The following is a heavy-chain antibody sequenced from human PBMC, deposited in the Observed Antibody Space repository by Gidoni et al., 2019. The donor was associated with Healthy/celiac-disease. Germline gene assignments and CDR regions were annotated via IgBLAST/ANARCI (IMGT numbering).Heavy chain of an antibody. CDR2: IYYSGST. J-gene: IGHJ4*02. CDR1: GGSVSSGSYY. V-gene: IGHV4-61*01. CDR3: ARDDIGWEPMAFDY. Sequence: QVQLQESGPGLVKPSETLSLTCTVSGGSVSSGSYYWSWIRQPPGKGLEWIGYIYYSGSTNYNPSLKSRVTISVDTSKNQFSLKLSSVTAADTAVYYCARDDIGWEPMAFDYWGQGTLVTVSS. D-gene: IGHD1-26*01.